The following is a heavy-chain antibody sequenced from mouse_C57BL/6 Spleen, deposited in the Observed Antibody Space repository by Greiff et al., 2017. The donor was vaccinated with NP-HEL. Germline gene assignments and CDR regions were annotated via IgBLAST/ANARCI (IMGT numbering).Heavy chain of an antibody. Sequence: EVQVVESGGDLVKPGGSLKLSCAASGFTFSSYGMSWVRQTPDKRLEWVATISSGGSYTYYPDSVKGRFTLSSDNAKNNLYLQMSSLKSEDTAMYYCARGDDYGAYWGQGTLVTVSA. CDR1: GFTFSSYG. D-gene: IGHD2-4*01. J-gene: IGHJ3*01. CDR3: ARGDDYGAY. CDR2: ISSGGSYT. V-gene: IGHV5-6*01.